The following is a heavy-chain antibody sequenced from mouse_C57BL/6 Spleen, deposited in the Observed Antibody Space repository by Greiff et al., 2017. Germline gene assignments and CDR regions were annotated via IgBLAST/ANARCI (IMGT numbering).Heavy chain of an antibody. V-gene: IGHV1-64*01. J-gene: IGHJ4*01. D-gene: IGHD1-1*01. CDR3: AREEGVLHAMDY. Sequence: VQLQQPGAELVKPGASVKLSCKASGYTFTSYWMHWVKQRPGQGLEWIGMIHPNSGSTNYNEKFKSKATLTVDKSSSTAYMQLSSLTSEDSAVYYCAREEGVLHAMDYWGQGTSVTVSS. CDR2: IHPNSGST. CDR1: GYTFTSYW.